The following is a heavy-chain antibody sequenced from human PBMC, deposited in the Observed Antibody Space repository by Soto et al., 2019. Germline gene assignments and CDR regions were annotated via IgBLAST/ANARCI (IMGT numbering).Heavy chain of an antibody. CDR3: ARDQGVAAAGITWFDP. V-gene: IGHV4-4*07. CDR1: GASMNSYH. CDR2: IHSSGST. D-gene: IGHD6-13*01. J-gene: IGHJ5*02. Sequence: SETLSLTCTVSGASMNSYHWSWIRQPAGKGLEWIGHIHSSGSTNYNPSLKSRVTMSVDTSKNQFSLRLMSLTAADTAVYYCARDQGVAAAGITWFDPWGQGSLVTVSS.